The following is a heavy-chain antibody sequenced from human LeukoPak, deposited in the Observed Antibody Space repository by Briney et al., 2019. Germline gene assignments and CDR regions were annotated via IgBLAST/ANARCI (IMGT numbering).Heavy chain of an antibody. V-gene: IGHV1-2*02. Sequence: ASVKVSCKASGYTFTDYYMHWVRQAPGQGLEWMGWINPNNGDTNYAQKFQGRVTMTRDTSISTADMELRSLRSDDTAVYYCARMFYDSSGYYYFDYWGQGTLVTVSS. CDR1: GYTFTDYY. J-gene: IGHJ4*02. CDR3: ARMFYDSSGYYYFDY. CDR2: INPNNGDT. D-gene: IGHD3-22*01.